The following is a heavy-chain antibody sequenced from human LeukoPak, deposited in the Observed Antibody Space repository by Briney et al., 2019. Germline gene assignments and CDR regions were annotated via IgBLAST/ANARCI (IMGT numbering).Heavy chain of an antibody. J-gene: IGHJ2*01. D-gene: IGHD1-20*01. CDR3: ARDRTRSNWNYWYFDL. V-gene: IGHV1-18*01. CDR1: GYTFTSYG. Sequence: ASVKVSCKASGYTFTSYGISWVRQAPGQGLEWMGWISVYNGNTNYAQKLQGRVTMTTDTSTSTAYMELRSLRSDDTAVYYCARDRTRSNWNYWYFDLWGQGTLVTVSS. CDR2: ISVYNGNT.